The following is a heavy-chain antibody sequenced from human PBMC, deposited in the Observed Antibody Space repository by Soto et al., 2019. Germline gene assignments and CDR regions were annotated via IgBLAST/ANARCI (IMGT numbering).Heavy chain of an antibody. CDR3: ARGYYYGSARPPYYFDY. D-gene: IGHD3-10*01. CDR1: GGSISSGGYS. CDR2: IYHSGST. Sequence: QLQLQESGSGLVKPSQTLSLTCAVSGGSISSGGYSWSWIRQPPGKGLEWIGYIYHSGSTYYNPSLTSRVTISVDRSKNQFSLKLSSVTAADTAVYYCARGYYYGSARPPYYFDYWGQGTLVTVSS. V-gene: IGHV4-30-2*01. J-gene: IGHJ4*02.